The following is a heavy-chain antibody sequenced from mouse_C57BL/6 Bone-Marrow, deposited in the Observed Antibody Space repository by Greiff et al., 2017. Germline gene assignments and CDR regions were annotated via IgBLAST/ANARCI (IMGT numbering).Heavy chain of an antibody. D-gene: IGHD1-1*01. Sequence: QVQLQQPGAELVMPGASVKLSCKASGYTFTSYWMHWVKQRPGQGLEWIGEIDPSDSYTNYNQKFKGKSTLTVYKSSSTAYMQLSSLTSEDSAVYYCAKEVYYGSSYDLYFDVWGTGTTVTVSS. CDR3: AKEVYYGSSYDLYFDV. J-gene: IGHJ1*03. CDR2: IDPSDSYT. V-gene: IGHV1-69*01. CDR1: GYTFTSYW.